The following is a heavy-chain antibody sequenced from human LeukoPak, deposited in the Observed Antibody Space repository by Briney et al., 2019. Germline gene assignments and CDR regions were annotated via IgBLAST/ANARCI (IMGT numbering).Heavy chain of an antibody. J-gene: IGHJ6*03. Sequence: NHGESLKISCKGSGYSFTSYWIGWVRPMPGEGLEWMGIIYPGDSDTRYSPSFQGQVTISADKSISTAYLQWSSLKASDTAMYYCATQIAPDYYYMDVWGKGTTVTVSS. CDR3: ATQIAPDYYYMDV. D-gene: IGHD6-13*01. V-gene: IGHV5-51*01. CDR1: GYSFTSYW. CDR2: IYPGDSDT.